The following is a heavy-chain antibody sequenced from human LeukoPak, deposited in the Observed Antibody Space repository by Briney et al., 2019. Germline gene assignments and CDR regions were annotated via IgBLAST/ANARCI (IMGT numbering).Heavy chain of an antibody. V-gene: IGHV3-20*04. CDR2: LNWNGAWT. CDR1: GFTFDDYG. J-gene: IGHJ5*02. Sequence: PGGSLRLSCAASGFTFDDYGMSWVRQAPGKGLEWVCDLNWNGAWTGYADSVKGRFTISRDNAKNSLYLQMNRLRAEDTALYYCAGYYYDSSRAFDLWGQGTLVTVSA. D-gene: IGHD3-22*01. CDR3: AGYYYDSSRAFDL.